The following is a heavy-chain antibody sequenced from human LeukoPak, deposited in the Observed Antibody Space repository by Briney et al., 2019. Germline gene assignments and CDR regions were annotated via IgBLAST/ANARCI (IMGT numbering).Heavy chain of an antibody. CDR2: IKQDGSEK. J-gene: IGHJ5*02. V-gene: IGHV3-7*01. D-gene: IGHD4-17*01. CDR3: ARAPGEGWFDP. CDR1: GFTFSSYW. Sequence: GGSLRLSCAASGFTFSSYWMSWARQAPGKGLEWVASIKQDGSEKYYVDSVKGRFTISRDNTKNSLYLQMNSLRAEDTALYYCARAPGEGWFDPWGQGTLVTVSS.